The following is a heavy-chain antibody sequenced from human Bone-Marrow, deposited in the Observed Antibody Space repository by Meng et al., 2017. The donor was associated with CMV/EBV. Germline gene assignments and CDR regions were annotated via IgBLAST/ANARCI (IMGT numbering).Heavy chain of an antibody. D-gene: IGHD3-3*01. V-gene: IGHV3-11*04. J-gene: IGHJ5*02. Sequence: GGSLRLSCVPSGFIFSDHYMSWIRQAPGKGLEWVSYISDSGNTIYVDSVKGRSTISRDNAKESLFLQMNSLRAEDTAVYYCAKDAANTIFGVAPRTWFEPWGQGTLVTVSS. CDR2: ISDSGNTI. CDR1: GFIFSDHY. CDR3: AKDAANTIFGVAPRTWFEP.